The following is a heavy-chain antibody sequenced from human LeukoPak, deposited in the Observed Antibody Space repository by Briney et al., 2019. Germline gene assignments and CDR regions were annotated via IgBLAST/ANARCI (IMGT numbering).Heavy chain of an antibody. CDR1: GFIFNNYG. V-gene: IGHV3-23*01. CDR2: ISNDGGGA. D-gene: IGHD3-22*01. J-gene: IGHJ5*02. Sequence: GGSLRLSCAASGFIFNNYGLIWVRQAPGKGLEWVSAISNDGGGATYADFVKGRFTISRDNSKNTLFLQMNSLRAEDTALYYCAKGSSGYFLDLWGQGTLVTVSS. CDR3: AKGSSGYFLDL.